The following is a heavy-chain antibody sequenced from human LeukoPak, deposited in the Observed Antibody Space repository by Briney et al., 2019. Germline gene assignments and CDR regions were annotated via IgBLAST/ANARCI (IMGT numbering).Heavy chain of an antibody. V-gene: IGHV4-59*01. Sequence: SETLSLTCTVSGDSISSYYWSWIRQPPGKGLGWIGYIYYSGSTNYNPSLKSRVTISVDTSKNQFSLKLSSVTAADTAVYYCARAVMGGYIPYAFDIWGQGTMVTVSS. CDR1: GDSISSYY. CDR3: ARAVMGGYIPYAFDI. J-gene: IGHJ3*02. CDR2: IYYSGST. D-gene: IGHD5-12*01.